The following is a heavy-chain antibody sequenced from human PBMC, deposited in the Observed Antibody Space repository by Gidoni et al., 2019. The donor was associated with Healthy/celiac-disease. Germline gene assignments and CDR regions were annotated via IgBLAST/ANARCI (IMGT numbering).Heavy chain of an antibody. D-gene: IGHD3-22*01. CDR2: IKSKTDGGTT. Sequence: EVQLVESGGGLVKRGGSLRRSCAASGFGFSNAGMIGVRQAPGKGLEWVGRIKSKTDGGTTDYAAPVKGRFTISRDDSNNTLYLQMNSLKTADTAVYYCTTDLLSSDTMIVVVNYRDAFDIWGQGTMVTVSS. V-gene: IGHV3-15*01. J-gene: IGHJ3*02. CDR3: TTDLLSSDTMIVVVNYRDAFDI. CDR1: GFGFSNAG.